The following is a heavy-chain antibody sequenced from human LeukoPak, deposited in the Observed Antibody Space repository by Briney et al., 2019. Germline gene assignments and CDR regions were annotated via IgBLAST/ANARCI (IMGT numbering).Heavy chain of an antibody. CDR2: ISGSGDNT. V-gene: IGHV3-23*01. CDR1: GFPFSSYP. D-gene: IGHD7-27*01. CDR3: AKDWGY. Sequence: GGSLRLSCAGSGFPFSSYPISWVRQPPGKGLDWVSAISGSGDNTYYADSVKGRFTISRDNSKNTVYLQMKSLRAEDTAVYYCAKDWGYWGQGTLVTVSS. J-gene: IGHJ4*02.